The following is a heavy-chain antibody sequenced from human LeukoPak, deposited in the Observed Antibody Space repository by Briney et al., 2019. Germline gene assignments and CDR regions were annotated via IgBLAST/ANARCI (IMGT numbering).Heavy chain of an antibody. D-gene: IGHD1-1*01. CDR2: IIPIFGTA. Sequence: SVKVSCKASGYTFTSYGISWVRQAPGQGLEWMGGIIPIFGTANYAQKFQGRVTITADKSTSTAYMELSSLRSEDTAVYYCARDPTGTTGEGSDYWGQGTLVTVSS. CDR1: GYTFTSYG. V-gene: IGHV1-69*06. J-gene: IGHJ4*02. CDR3: ARDPTGTTGEGSDY.